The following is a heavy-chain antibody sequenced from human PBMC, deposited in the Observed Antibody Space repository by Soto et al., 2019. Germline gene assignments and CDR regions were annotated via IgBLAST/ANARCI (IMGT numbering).Heavy chain of an antibody. CDR1: GGSISSSSYY. CDR2: IYYSGST. Sequence: SETLSLTCTVSGGSISSSSYYWGWIRQPPGKGLEWIGSIYYSGSTYYNPSLKSRVTISVDTSKNQFSLKLSSLTAADTAVYYCARTYSSGWYWYFDLWGRGTLVTVSS. J-gene: IGHJ2*01. V-gene: IGHV4-39*01. CDR3: ARTYSSGWYWYFDL. D-gene: IGHD6-19*01.